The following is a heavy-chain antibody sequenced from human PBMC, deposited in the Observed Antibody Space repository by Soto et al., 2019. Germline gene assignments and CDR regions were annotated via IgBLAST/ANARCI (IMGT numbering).Heavy chain of an antibody. CDR3: ARDNCSSTSCYAGWPSGYYYYMDV. J-gene: IGHJ6*03. V-gene: IGHV3-74*01. D-gene: IGHD2-2*01. Sequence: PGGSLRLSCAASGFTFSSYWMHWVRQAPGKGLVWVSRINSDGSSTSYADSVKGRFTISRDNAKNTLYLQMNSLRAEDTAVYYCARDNCSSTSCYAGWPSGYYYYMDVWGKGTTVTVSS. CDR2: INSDGSST. CDR1: GFTFSSYW.